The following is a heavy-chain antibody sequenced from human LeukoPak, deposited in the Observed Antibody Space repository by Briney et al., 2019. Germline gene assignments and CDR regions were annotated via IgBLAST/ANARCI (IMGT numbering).Heavy chain of an antibody. CDR1: GFTFSTYA. J-gene: IGHJ4*02. Sequence: GSLRLSCAASGFTFSTYAMHWVRQAPGKGLEYVAAVTNNGGSTYYADSVKGRFTISRDNSRNTLYLEMGSLRLDDMSIYYCARARGQQLVPGNYFDYWGQGTLVTVSS. V-gene: IGHV3-64*02. CDR2: VTNNGGST. D-gene: IGHD6-13*01. CDR3: ARARGQQLVPGNYFDY.